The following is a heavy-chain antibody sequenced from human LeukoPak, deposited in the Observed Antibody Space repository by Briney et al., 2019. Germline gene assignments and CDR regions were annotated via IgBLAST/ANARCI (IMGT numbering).Heavy chain of an antibody. D-gene: IGHD3-22*01. Sequence: SVKVSCKASGGTFSSYAISWVRQAPGQGLEWMGRIIPILGIANYAQKLQGRVTMTADTSTSTAYMELRSLRSDDTAVYYCASTADTFIHYDSSGPFDYWGQGTLVTVSS. V-gene: IGHV1-69*04. CDR2: IIPILGIA. J-gene: IGHJ4*02. CDR3: ASTADTFIHYDSSGPFDY. CDR1: GGTFSSYA.